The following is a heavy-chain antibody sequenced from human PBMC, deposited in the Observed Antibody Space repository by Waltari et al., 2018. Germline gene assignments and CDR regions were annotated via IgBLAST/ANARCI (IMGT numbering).Heavy chain of an antibody. CDR1: GFTVSSNY. CDR2: SYSGGST. J-gene: IGHJ4*02. D-gene: IGHD3-3*01. V-gene: IGHV3-53*04. CDR3: ARVYYDFWSGFDY. Sequence: EVQLVESGGGLVQPGGSLRLSCAASGFTVSSNYMSWVRQAPGKGLEWVSVSYSGGSTYYADSGKGRFTISRHNSKNTLYLQMNSLRAEDTAVYYCARVYYDFWSGFDYWGQGTLVTVSS.